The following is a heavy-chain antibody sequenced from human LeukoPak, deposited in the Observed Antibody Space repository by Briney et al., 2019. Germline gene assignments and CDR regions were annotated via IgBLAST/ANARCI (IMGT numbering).Heavy chain of an antibody. CDR3: ARELITYYYGSGSLPRKSYYYYGMDV. Sequence: PGGSLRLSRAASGFTFSDHYMDWVRQAPGKGLEWVGRTRNKANSYTTEYAASVKGRFTISRDDSKNSLYLQMNSLKTEDTAVYYCARELITYYYGSGSLPRKSYYYYGMDVWGQGTTVTVSS. CDR2: TRNKANSYTT. J-gene: IGHJ6*02. CDR1: GFTFSDHY. V-gene: IGHV3-72*01. D-gene: IGHD3-10*01.